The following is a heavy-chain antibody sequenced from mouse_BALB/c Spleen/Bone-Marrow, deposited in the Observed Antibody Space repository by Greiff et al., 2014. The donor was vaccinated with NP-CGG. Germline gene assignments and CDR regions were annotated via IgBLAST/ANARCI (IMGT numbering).Heavy chain of an antibody. CDR1: GYTFTSYD. CDR3: AHDGLLPGMDY. J-gene: IGHJ4*01. V-gene: IGHV1-85*01. Sequence: QVQLQQSGAGLGKPGGSGELSCKASGYTFTSYDIKWGRERAEQGLGGIGWIFPGDNSTKYNEKFKGKATLTTDKSSSTAYMQLSRLTSEDSAVYFCAHDGLLPGMDYWGQGTSVTVSS. CDR2: IFPGDNST. D-gene: IGHD2-3*01.